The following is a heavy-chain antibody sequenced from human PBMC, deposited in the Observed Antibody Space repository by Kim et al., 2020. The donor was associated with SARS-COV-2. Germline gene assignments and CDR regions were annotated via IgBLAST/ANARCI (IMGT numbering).Heavy chain of an antibody. Sequence: GGSLRLSCAASGFIFSSYAMNWVRQAPGKGLEWVSSITDSGGNTFYPDSVKGRFTISRDNSKNTLYLQMNSLRAEDTAVYYCAKRSVGGEHYFDYWGRGT. V-gene: IGHV3-23*01. D-gene: IGHD3-16*01. J-gene: IGHJ4*02. CDR2: ITDSGGNT. CDR3: AKRSVGGEHYFDY. CDR1: GFIFSSYA.